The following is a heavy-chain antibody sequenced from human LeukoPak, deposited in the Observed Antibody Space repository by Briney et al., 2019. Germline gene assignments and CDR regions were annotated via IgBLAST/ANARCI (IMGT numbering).Heavy chain of an antibody. J-gene: IGHJ4*02. Sequence: SETLSLTCIISGGSIGPYYWSWIRQAAGKGPEWIGRIYTTGTADYNPSLKGRVFLSVDTSKNQFSLKVTSVTAADTAVYYCARHTRYCSGGSCYGLGFDYWGQGTLVTVSS. CDR3: ARHTRYCSGGSCYGLGFDY. CDR2: IYTTGTA. CDR1: GGSIGPYY. D-gene: IGHD2-15*01. V-gene: IGHV4-4*07.